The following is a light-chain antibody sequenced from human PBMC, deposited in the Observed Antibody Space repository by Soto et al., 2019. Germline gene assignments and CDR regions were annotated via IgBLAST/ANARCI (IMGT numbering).Light chain of an antibody. CDR2: GTN. J-gene: IGLJ3*02. CDR3: AAWDDGLNGWV. Sequence: QSVLTQPPSASVTPGQRVTISCSGSSSNIGINTVNWYQQLPGTAPKLLIYGTNQRPSGVPDRFSGSKSGTSGSLAISGLQSEDEADYYCAAWDDGLNGWVFGGGTKVTVL. V-gene: IGLV1-44*01. CDR1: SSNIGINT.